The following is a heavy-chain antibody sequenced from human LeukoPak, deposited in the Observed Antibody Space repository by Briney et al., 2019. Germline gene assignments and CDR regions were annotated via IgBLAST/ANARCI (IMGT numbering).Heavy chain of an antibody. CDR3: ARRLNWGYDY. J-gene: IGHJ4*02. V-gene: IGHV4-34*01. D-gene: IGHD7-27*01. CDR1: GGSFSGYY. CDR2: INHSGST. Sequence: SETLSLTCAVYGGSFSGYYWSWIRQPPGKGLEWIGEINHSGSTNYNPSLKSRVTISVDTSKNQFSLKLSSVTAADTAVYYCARRLNWGYDYWGQGTLVTVSS.